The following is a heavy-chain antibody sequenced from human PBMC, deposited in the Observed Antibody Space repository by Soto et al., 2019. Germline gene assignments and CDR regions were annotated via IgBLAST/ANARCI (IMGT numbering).Heavy chain of an antibody. CDR3: AKEVVAGTWHWFAP. J-gene: IGHJ5*02. V-gene: IGHV3-23*01. CDR1: GFTFSSYA. CDR2: ISGSGGST. D-gene: IGHD6-19*01. Sequence: PGGSLRLSCAASGFTFSSYAMSWVRQAPGKGLEWVSAISGSGGSTYYADSVKGRFTISRDNSKNTLYLQMNSLKAEDTAVYYYAKEVVAGTWHWFAPGGQGTLVTVSS.